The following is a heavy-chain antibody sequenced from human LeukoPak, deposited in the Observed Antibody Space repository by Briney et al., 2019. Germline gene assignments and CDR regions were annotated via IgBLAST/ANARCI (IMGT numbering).Heavy chain of an antibody. D-gene: IGHD4-17*01. CDR3: ARDLRPLGDPNWFDP. V-gene: IGHV4-31*02. CDR1: YY. J-gene: IGHJ5*02. Sequence: YYWSXXXQXPGKGLEWIGYIYYTGSTYYNPSLKSRITISVDTSENQFSLKLSSVTAADTAVYYCARDLRPLGDPNWFDPWGQGTLVTVSS. CDR2: IYYTGST.